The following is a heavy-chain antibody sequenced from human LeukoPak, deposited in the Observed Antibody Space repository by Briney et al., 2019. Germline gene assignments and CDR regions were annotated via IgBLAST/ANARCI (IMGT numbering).Heavy chain of an antibody. J-gene: IGHJ3*02. CDR2: IYTVGST. V-gene: IGHV3-53*01. D-gene: IGHD3-22*01. CDR1: GFTVSSYY. Sequence: GGSLRLSCAASGFTVSSYYTTWVRQAPGKGLEWVSVIYTVGSTYYADSVKGRFTISRDNSKNTLYLQMNSLRAEDTALYYCARDQGSSAYLGAFDIWGQGTMVTVSS. CDR3: ARDQGSSAYLGAFDI.